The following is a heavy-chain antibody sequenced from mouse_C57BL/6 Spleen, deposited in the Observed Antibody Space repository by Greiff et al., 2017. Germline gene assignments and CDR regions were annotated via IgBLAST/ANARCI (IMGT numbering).Heavy chain of an antibody. Sequence: VQLQQPGAELVKPGASVKLSCKASGYTFTSYWMHWVKQRPGRGLEWIGRIGPNSGGTKYNEKFKSKVTLAVDKTANTAYMQLSSLTSGDSAVYYCARDGSSYGGYYFDYWGQGTTLTVSS. CDR3: ARDGSSYGGYYFDY. CDR2: IGPNSGGT. V-gene: IGHV1-72*01. J-gene: IGHJ2*01. D-gene: IGHD1-1*01. CDR1: GYTFTSYW.